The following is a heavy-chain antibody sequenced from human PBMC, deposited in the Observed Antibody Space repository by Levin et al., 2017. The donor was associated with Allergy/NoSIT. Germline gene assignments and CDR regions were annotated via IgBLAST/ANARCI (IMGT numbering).Heavy chain of an antibody. CDR2: IKQDGSEK. V-gene: IGHV3-7*01. D-gene: IGHD6-19*01. J-gene: IGHJ6*03. CDR1: GFTFSSYW. CDR3: AKESGWYAYYYYYYMDV. Sequence: GESLKISCAASGFTFSSYWMSWVRQAPGKGLEWVANIKQDGSEKYYVDSVKGRFTISRDNAKNSLYLQMNSLRAEDTAVYYCAKESGWYAYYYYYYMDVWGKGTTVTVSS.